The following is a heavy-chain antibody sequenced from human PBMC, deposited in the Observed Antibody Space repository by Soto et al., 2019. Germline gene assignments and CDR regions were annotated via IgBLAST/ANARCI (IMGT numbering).Heavy chain of an antibody. CDR1: GFTFSSYG. CDR2: IWYDGSNK. Sequence: QVQLVESGGGVVQPGRSLRLSCAASGFTFSSYGMHWVRQAPGKGLEWVAVIWYDGSNKYYADSVKGRFTISRDNSKNTLYRQMNSLRAEDTAVYYCARVPQAPHYYYGMDVWGQGTTVTISS. V-gene: IGHV3-33*01. CDR3: ARVPQAPHYYYGMDV. J-gene: IGHJ6*02.